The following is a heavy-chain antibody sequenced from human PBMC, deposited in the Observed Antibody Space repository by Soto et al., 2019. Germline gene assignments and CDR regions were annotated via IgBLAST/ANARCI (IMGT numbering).Heavy chain of an antibody. CDR2: INHSGRV. D-gene: IGHD3-22*01. V-gene: IGHV4-34*01. CDR3: STRAYDTNGYYRFDP. J-gene: IGHJ5*01. CDR1: GGSFSGHS. Sequence: QVQLQQWGAGLLKPSETLSLTCAVYGGSFSGHSWTWIRQSPGKGLEWMGDINHSGRVNYSPSLKSRVTISLDTSKNQFSLTLSAVTAADTAMYYCSTRAYDTNGYYRFDPWGQGTLVTVSS.